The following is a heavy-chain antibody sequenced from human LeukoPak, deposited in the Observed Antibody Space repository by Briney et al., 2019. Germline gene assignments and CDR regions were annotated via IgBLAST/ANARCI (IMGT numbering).Heavy chain of an antibody. CDR2: INNDGSST. J-gene: IGHJ4*02. Sequence: GGSLRLSCGASGFTFSSYWMHWVRQAPGKGLVWVSRINNDGSSTSYADSVQGRFTISRDNAKNTLYLQMNSLRAEDTAVYYCARAAGTDYWGQGTLVTVSS. CDR1: GFTFSSYW. V-gene: IGHV3-74*01. D-gene: IGHD6-13*01. CDR3: ARAAGTDY.